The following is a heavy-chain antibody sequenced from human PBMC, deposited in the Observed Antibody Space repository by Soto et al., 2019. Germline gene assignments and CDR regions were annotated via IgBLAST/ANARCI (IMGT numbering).Heavy chain of an antibody. Sequence: SVKVSCKASGGTFVSYAISWVRQAPGQGLEWMGGIIPIFGTANYAQKFQGRVTITADESTSTAYMELSSLRSEDTAVYYCARYYYGSGSSFDYWGQGTLVTVSS. V-gene: IGHV1-69*13. CDR3: ARYYYGSGSSFDY. D-gene: IGHD3-10*01. CDR1: GGTFVSYA. CDR2: IIPIFGTA. J-gene: IGHJ4*02.